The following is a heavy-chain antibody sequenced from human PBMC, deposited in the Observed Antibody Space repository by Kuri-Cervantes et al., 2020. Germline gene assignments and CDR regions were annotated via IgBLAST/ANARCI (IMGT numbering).Heavy chain of an antibody. J-gene: IGHJ6*02. Sequence: SVKVSCKASGGTFSSYAISWVRQAPGQGLEWMGGIIPIFGTANYAQKFQGRVTITADESTSTAYMELSRLRSEDTAVYYFARCYYGSGSYYGIEDYCMDVWGQGTTVTVSS. CDR1: GGTFSSYA. D-gene: IGHD3-10*01. CDR3: ARCYYGSGSYYGIEDYCMDV. CDR2: IIPIFGTA. V-gene: IGHV1-69*13.